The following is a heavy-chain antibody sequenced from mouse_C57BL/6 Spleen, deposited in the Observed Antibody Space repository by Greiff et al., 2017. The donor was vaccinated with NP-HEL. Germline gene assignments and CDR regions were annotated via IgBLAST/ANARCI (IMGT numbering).Heavy chain of an antibody. CDR1: GYSFTSYY. CDR2: IYPGSGNT. CDR3: ARGGSSYRLYAMDY. J-gene: IGHJ4*01. Sequence: QVQLKQSGPELVKPGASVKISCKASGYSFTSYYIHWVKQRPGQGLEWIGWIYPGSGNTKYNEKFKGKATLTADTSSSTAYMQLSSLTSEDSAVYYCARGGSSYRLYAMDYWGQGTSVTVSS. V-gene: IGHV1-66*01. D-gene: IGHD1-1*01.